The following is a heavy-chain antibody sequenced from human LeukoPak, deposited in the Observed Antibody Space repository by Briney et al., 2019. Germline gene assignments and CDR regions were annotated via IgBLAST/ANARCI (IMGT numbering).Heavy chain of an antibody. V-gene: IGHV3-30*03. D-gene: IGHD3-22*01. CDR2: ISYDGSYP. Sequence: PGGSLRLSCEASGITSGQYKIHWVRQAPGKGPEWLPLISYDGSYPNYADSVKGRSTISRDKSTNTVYFQLNSLRPEDTAIYYCAAYYDSNGYYFGMGFDPWGQGTLVTVSS. CDR1: GITSGQYK. J-gene: IGHJ5*02. CDR3: AAYYDSNGYYFGMGFDP.